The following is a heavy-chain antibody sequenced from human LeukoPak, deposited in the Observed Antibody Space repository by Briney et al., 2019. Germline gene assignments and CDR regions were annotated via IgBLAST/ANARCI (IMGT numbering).Heavy chain of an antibody. J-gene: IGHJ5*02. V-gene: IGHV1-69*05. D-gene: IGHD2-2*01. CDR3: AREVPAGNWFDP. CDR1: GGTFSSYA. Sequence: ASVKVSCKASGGTFSSYAISWVRQAPGQGLEWMGGIIPIFGTANYAQKFQGRVTITTDESTSTAYIELSSLRSEDTAVYYCAREVPAGNWFDPWGQGTLVTVSS. CDR2: IIPIFGTA.